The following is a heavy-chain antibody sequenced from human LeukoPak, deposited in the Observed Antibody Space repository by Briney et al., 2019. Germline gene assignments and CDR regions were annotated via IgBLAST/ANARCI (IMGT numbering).Heavy chain of an antibody. CDR3: ARGDPEYSSGWWADY. CDR2: INPNSGGT. D-gene: IGHD6-19*01. Sequence: ASVKFSCKAFGSTFTGYYMHWVRKAPGQGLEWLGRINPNSGGTNYAQKFQGRVTMTRDTSISTAYMELSRLRSDDTAVYYCARGDPEYSSGWWADYWGQGTLVTVSS. J-gene: IGHJ4*02. V-gene: IGHV1-2*06. CDR1: GSTFTGYY.